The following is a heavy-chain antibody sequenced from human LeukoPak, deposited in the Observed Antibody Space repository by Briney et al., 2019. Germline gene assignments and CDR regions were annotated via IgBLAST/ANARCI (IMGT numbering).Heavy chain of an antibody. CDR1: GFTFSSYA. CDR3: AKAGNERGYSGYDYYYYYYYMDV. J-gene: IGHJ6*03. Sequence: PGGSLRLSCAASGFTFSSYAMSWVRQAPGKGLEWVSAISGSGGSTYYADSVKGRFTISRDNSKNTLYMLMSSLRAEDTAVYYSAKAGNERGYSGYDYYYYYYYMDVWGKGTTVTVSS. D-gene: IGHD5-12*01. V-gene: IGHV3-23*01. CDR2: ISGSGGST.